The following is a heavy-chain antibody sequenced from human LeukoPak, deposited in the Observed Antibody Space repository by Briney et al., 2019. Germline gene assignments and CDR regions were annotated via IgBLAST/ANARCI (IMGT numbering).Heavy chain of an antibody. CDR1: GGSISSGSYY. Sequence: SQTLSLTCGVFGGSISSGSYYWSWIRQPAGEGLEWIGRIYTSGNTNYNPSLKSRVTISIDTSKNQFSLNLNSVTAADTAVYYCARDGGYSRGYSYYYMDVWGKGTTVTVSS. J-gene: IGHJ6*03. V-gene: IGHV4-61*02. CDR3: ARDGGYSRGYSYYYMDV. CDR2: IYTSGNT. D-gene: IGHD3-22*01.